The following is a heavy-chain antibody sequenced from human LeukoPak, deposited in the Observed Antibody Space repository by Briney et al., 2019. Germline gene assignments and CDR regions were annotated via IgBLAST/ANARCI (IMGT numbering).Heavy chain of an antibody. CDR1: GGSISSYY. J-gene: IGHJ4*02. V-gene: IGHV4-59*08. CDR3: ARLFGGVIVDEYYFDY. Sequence: SETLSLTCTVSGGSISSYYWSWIRRPPGKGLEWIGYIYYSGSTNYNPSLKSRVTISVDTSKNQFSLKLSSVTAADTAVYYCARLFGGVIVDEYYFDYWGQGTLVTVSS. D-gene: IGHD3-16*02. CDR2: IYYSGST.